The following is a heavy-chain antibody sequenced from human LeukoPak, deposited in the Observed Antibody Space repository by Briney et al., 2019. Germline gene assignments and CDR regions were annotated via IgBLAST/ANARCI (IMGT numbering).Heavy chain of an antibody. CDR3: ARDPGSGGNLDY. V-gene: IGHV1-46*01. CDR1: GYTFATYY. D-gene: IGHD2-15*01. CDR2: INPSSGGA. Sequence: ASVKVSCKASGYTFATYYLHWVRQAPGQGLEWMGVINPSSGGASYAQKFQGRATMTRDTSTSTVYMELSSLRSEDTAVYYCARDPGSGGNLDYWGQGTLVTVS. J-gene: IGHJ4*02.